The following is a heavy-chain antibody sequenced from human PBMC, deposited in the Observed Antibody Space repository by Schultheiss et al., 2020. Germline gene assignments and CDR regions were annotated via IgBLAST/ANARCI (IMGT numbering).Heavy chain of an antibody. D-gene: IGHD3-22*01. CDR2: INHSGST. CDR1: GGSFSGYY. CDR3: ARGFHDSSGYNDY. V-gene: IGHV4-34*01. Sequence: GSLRLSCAVYGGSFSGYYWSWIRQPPGKGLEWIGEINHSGSTNYNPSLKSRVTISVDTSKNQFSLKLSSVTAADTAVYYCARGFHDSSGYNDYWGQGTLVTVSS. J-gene: IGHJ4*02.